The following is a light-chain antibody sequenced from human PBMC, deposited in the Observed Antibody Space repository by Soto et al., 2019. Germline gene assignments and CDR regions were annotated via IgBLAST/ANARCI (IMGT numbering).Light chain of an antibody. Sequence: QSVLTQPRSVSGSPGQSVTISCTGTTGDVGAYNFVSWYQLHPGKAPKLMIYDASKRPSGVPDRFSASKSGNTASLAISGLQAEDESDYYCCAYAGSFTVVFGGGTKVTVL. V-gene: IGLV2-11*01. J-gene: IGLJ3*02. CDR3: CAYAGSFTVV. CDR2: DAS. CDR1: TGDVGAYNF.